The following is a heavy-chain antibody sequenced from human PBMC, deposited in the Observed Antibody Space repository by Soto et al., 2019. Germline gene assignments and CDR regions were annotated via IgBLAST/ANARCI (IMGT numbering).Heavy chain of an antibody. CDR2: IYYSGST. D-gene: IGHD3-10*01. CDR1: GGSISSYY. Sequence: TSQTLSLTCTVSGGSISSYYWSWIRQPPGKGLEWIGYIYYSGSTNYNPSLKSRVTISVDTSKNQFSLKLSSVTTADTAVYYCARLYGSGSYNGSIDYGGQGTLVNFSS. V-gene: IGHV4-59*08. J-gene: IGHJ4*02. CDR3: ARLYGSGSYNGSIDY.